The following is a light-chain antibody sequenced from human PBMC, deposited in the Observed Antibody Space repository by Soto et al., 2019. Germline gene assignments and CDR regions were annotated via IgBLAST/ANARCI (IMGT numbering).Light chain of an antibody. CDR3: QQRHSYPIT. CDR2: TAS. V-gene: IGKV1-9*01. J-gene: IGKJ5*01. Sequence: DIQLTQSPSFLSASVGDRVTITCRANQGISNYLAWYHQKPGKAPKLLIHTASTLQSGVPSRFSGSGSGTEFTLTISSLQPEDFTTYYCQQRHSYPITFGQGTRLETK. CDR1: QGISNY.